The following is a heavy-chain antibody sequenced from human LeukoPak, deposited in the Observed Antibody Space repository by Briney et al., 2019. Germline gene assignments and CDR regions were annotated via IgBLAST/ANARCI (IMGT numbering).Heavy chain of an antibody. CDR1: GYTFTNYG. CDR3: ARDAGYCSSETCYDDAFDI. CDR2: ISGYNGSA. Sequence: ASVKVSCKASGYTFTNYGLSWVRQAPGQGLEWMGWISGYNGSATYTQKLQGRVIMTTDTSTTTAYMDLRSLRSDDTAVYYCARDAGYCSSETCYDDAFDIWGQGTMVTVSS. J-gene: IGHJ3*02. V-gene: IGHV1-18*01. D-gene: IGHD2-2*01.